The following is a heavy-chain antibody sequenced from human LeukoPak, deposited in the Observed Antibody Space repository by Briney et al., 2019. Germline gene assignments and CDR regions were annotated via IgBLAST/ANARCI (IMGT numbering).Heavy chain of an antibody. V-gene: IGHV3-23*01. Sequence: GGSLRLSCAASGFTFSSYAMSWVRQAPGKGLEWVSAISGSGGSTYYADSVKGRFTISRDNSKNTLYLQMNSLRAEDTAVYYCAKSPYCSGACCYETPIYFDYWGQGTLVTVSS. CDR1: GFTFSSYA. CDR2: ISGSGGST. D-gene: IGHD2-15*01. J-gene: IGHJ4*02. CDR3: AKSPYCSGACCYETPIYFDY.